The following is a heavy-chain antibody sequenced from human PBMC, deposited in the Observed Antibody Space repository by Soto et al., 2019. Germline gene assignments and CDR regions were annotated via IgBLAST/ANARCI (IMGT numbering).Heavy chain of an antibody. CDR1: GYSFTSYW. V-gene: IGHV5-51*01. J-gene: IGHJ4*02. D-gene: IGHD6-19*01. CDR2: IYPGDSDT. Sequence: PGESLKISCKGSGYSFTSYWIGWVRQMPGKGLEWMGIIYPGDSDTRYSPSFQGQVAFSADKSISTAYLQWSGLKASDTAIYYGARRLSTGWFFDFWGQGTLVTVAS. CDR3: ARRLSTGWFFDF.